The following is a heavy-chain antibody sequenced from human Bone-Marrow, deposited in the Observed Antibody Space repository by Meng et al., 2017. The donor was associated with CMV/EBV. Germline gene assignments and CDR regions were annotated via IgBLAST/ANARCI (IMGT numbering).Heavy chain of an antibody. CDR3: ARDSTLGYSSSWSPKRGTYFDY. Sequence: GESRKISCAASGFTFSDYYMSWIRQAPGKGLEWVSYISSSGSTIYYADSVKGRFAISRDNAKNSLYLQMNSLRAEDTAVYYCARDSTLGYSSSWSPKRGTYFDYWGQGTLVTVSS. V-gene: IGHV3-11*01. D-gene: IGHD6-13*01. CDR2: ISSSGSTI. CDR1: GFTFSDYY. J-gene: IGHJ4*02.